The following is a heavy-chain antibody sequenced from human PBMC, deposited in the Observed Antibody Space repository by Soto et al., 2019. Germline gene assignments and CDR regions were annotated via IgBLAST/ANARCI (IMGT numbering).Heavy chain of an antibody. CDR1: GYCISSSY. J-gene: IGHJ5*02. CDR3: ASESLVGAAMRIVWFDP. D-gene: IGHD2-15*01. CDR2: IYTSGST. V-gene: IGHV4-4*07. Sequence: PXETLSVSCTVSGYCISSSYWSWIRKPAGKGLEWIGRIYTSGSTNYNPSLKSRVTMSVDTSKNQFSLKLSSVTAADTAVYYCASESLVGAAMRIVWFDPWGQGNRATVSS.